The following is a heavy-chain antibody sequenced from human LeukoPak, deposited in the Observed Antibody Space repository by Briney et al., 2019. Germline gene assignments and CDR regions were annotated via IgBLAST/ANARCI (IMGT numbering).Heavy chain of an antibody. CDR1: GFTFSSYW. CDR2: IKQDGSEK. V-gene: IGHV3-7*01. J-gene: IGHJ6*04. CDR3: AELGITMIGGV. Sequence: GGSLRLSCAASGFTFSSYWMSWVRQAPGKGLEWVANIKQDGSEKYYVDSVKGRSTISRDNAKNPLYLQMNSLRAEDTAVYYCAELGITMIGGVWGKGTTVTISS. D-gene: IGHD3-10*02.